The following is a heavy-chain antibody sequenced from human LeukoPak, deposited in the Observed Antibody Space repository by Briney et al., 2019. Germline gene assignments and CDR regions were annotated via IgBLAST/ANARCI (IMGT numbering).Heavy chain of an antibody. V-gene: IGHV4-59*01. CDR3: ARVVYSGSWGYFDY. D-gene: IGHD3-10*01. J-gene: IGHJ4*02. Sequence: SETLSLTCTVSGGSISSYYWSWIRQPPGKGLEWIGYIYYSGSTSCNPSLKSRLTISIDTSKTQFYLKLSSVTAADTAVYYCARVVYSGSWGYFDYWGQGILVTVSS. CDR2: IYYSGST. CDR1: GGSISSYY.